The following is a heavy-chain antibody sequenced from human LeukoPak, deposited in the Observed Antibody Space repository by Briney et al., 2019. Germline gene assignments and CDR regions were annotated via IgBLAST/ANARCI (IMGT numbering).Heavy chain of an antibody. Sequence: DPSETLSLTCTVSGGSINNSPDYWGWIRQPPGKGLEWIGSIYYTGSTYYNPSLKSRVTISLDTSKNQFSLKLSSVTAADTAVYYCARREEGIIVVPPADGAFDIWGQGTMVTVSS. V-gene: IGHV4-39*01. CDR3: ARREEGIIVVPPADGAFDI. CDR1: GGSINNSPDY. D-gene: IGHD2-2*01. J-gene: IGHJ3*02. CDR2: IYYTGST.